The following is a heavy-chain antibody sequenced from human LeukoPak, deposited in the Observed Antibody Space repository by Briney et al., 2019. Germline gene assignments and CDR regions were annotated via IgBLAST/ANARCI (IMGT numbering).Heavy chain of an antibody. CDR1: GYTCTTYG. J-gene: IGHJ4*02. CDR3: ARWSPDYGDYKGGDY. D-gene: IGHD4-17*01. Sequence: ASVKVSCKASGYTCTTYGISWGRQAPGQGLEWMGGISAYNDNTNYAQKLQGRVTMTTDTSTSIAYLELRSLRSDDTAVYYCARWSPDYGDYKGGDYWGQGTLVTVSS. CDR2: ISAYNDNT. V-gene: IGHV1-18*01.